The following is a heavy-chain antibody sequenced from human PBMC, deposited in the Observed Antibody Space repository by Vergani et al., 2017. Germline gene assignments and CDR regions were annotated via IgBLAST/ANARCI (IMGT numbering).Heavy chain of an antibody. V-gene: IGHV1-18*04. D-gene: IGHD5-24*01. CDR3: ARSQMATNDFDL. Sequence: QAQLGQSDSEVKKPGDSVTLSCKTSGYTFVNHTITWVRQSPGQGLEWMGWISPYNHKTLYSQKVEGRVTMTSDTSSSTVFLELRRLTSDDTAIYYCARSQMATNDFDLWGRGTLVTVSS. J-gene: IGHJ4*02. CDR2: ISPYNHKT. CDR1: GYTFVNHT.